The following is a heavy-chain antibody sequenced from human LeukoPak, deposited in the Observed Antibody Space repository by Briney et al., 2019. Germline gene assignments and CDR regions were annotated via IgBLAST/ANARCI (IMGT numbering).Heavy chain of an antibody. D-gene: IGHD3-3*01. CDR2: FGPEDGET. V-gene: IGHV1-24*01. CDR3: ATGPNYDFWSGYYPLDY. CDR1: GYTLTELY. Sequence: ASVKVSCKVSGYTLTELYMHWVRQAPGKGLEWMGGFGPEDGETIYAQKFQGRVTMTEDTSTDTAYMELSSLRSEDTAVYYCATGPNYDFWSGYYPLDYWGQGTLVTVSS. J-gene: IGHJ4*02.